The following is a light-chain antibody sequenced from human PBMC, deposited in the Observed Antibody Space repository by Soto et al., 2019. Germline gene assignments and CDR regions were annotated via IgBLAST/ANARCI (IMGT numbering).Light chain of an antibody. CDR2: GAS. CDR3: QQYKTWTLT. J-gene: IGKJ4*01. V-gene: IGKV3-15*01. Sequence: EIVMTQSPGTLSVSPGERATLSCRASQSVSTNLAWYQQKLGQSPRLLIYGASTRATGITARFSGRGSGTEFTLTISSLQSEDFAVYHCQQYKTWTLTFGGGTKVEIK. CDR1: QSVSTN.